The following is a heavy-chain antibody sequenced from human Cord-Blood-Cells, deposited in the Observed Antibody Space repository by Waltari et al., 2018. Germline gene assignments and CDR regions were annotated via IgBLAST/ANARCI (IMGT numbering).Heavy chain of an antibody. CDR1: GFTFSSYA. CDR2: ISYDGSNK. V-gene: IGHV3-30-3*01. Sequence: QVQLVESGGGVVQPGRSLRLSCAASGFTFSSYAMHWVRQAPGKGREWGEVISYDGSNKYYAGSVKGRFTISRDNSKNTLYLQRNSLRAEDTAVYYCARPRTGTEYFQHWGQGTLVTVSS. CDR3: ARPRTGTEYFQH. D-gene: IGHD1-1*01. J-gene: IGHJ1*01.